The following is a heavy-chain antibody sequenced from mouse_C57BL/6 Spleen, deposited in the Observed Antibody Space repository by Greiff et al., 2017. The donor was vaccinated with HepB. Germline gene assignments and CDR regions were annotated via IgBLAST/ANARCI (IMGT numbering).Heavy chain of an antibody. V-gene: IGHV1-22*01. CDR1: GYTFTDYN. CDR3: GALYGLDY. CDR2: INPNNGGT. Sequence: VQLKESGPELVKPGASVKMSCKASGYTFTDYNMHWVKQSHGKSLEWIGYINPNNGGTSYNQKFKGKATLTENQSSSTAYMELRSLTSEDSAVYYCGALYGLDYWGQGTTLTVSS. D-gene: IGHD1-1*01. J-gene: IGHJ2*01.